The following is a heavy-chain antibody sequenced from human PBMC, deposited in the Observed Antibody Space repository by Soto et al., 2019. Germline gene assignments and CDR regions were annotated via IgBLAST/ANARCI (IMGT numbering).Heavy chain of an antibody. V-gene: IGHV1-18*01. CDR2: ISAYNGNT. Sequence: QVQLGQSGAEVKKPGASVKVSCKASGYTFTSYGISWERQAPGQGLEWMGRISAYNGNTNYAQKLQGRVTMTTDTSTSTAYMELRSLRSDDTAVYYCARVPSSSSRPFRWFDPWGQGTLVTVSS. CDR3: ARVPSSSSRPFRWFDP. J-gene: IGHJ5*02. D-gene: IGHD6-13*01. CDR1: GYTFTSYG.